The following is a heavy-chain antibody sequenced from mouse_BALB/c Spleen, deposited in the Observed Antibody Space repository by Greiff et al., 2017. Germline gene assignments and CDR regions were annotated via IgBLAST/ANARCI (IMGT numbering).Heavy chain of an antibody. D-gene: IGHD1-1*01. V-gene: IGHV2-9*02. CDR1: GFSLTSYV. J-gene: IGHJ2*01. Sequence: QVQLKQSGPGLVQPSQSLSITCTVSGFSLTSYVVHWVRQPPGQGLEWLGVIWAGGSTNYNSALMSRLSISKDNSKSQVFLKMNSLQTDDTAMYYCARELITTEVALDYWGQGTTLTVSS. CDR2: IWAGGST. CDR3: ARELITTEVALDY.